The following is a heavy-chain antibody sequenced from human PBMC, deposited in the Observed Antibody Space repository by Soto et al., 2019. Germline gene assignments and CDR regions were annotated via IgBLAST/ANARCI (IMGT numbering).Heavy chain of an antibody. V-gene: IGHV3-30*03. CDR1: GFSFSTYG. J-gene: IGHJ4*02. Sequence: GGSLRLSCVASGFSFSTYGMHWVRQAPDKGLEWVTFISNDGSNEKYADSVKGRFTISRDNAKNSLYLQMNSLRAEDTAVYYCARVGDAADYFDYWGQGTLVTVSS. CDR3: ARVGDAADYFDY. CDR2: ISNDGSNE. D-gene: IGHD2-21*01.